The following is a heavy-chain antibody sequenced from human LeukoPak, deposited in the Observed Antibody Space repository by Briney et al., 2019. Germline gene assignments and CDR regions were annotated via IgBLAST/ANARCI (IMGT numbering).Heavy chain of an antibody. CDR1: GYSFTSYW. D-gene: IGHD2-21*02. CDR3: ARHPPQRAYCGGDCYPWYFDL. Sequence: GESLKISCKGSGYSFTSYWIGWVRQMPGKGLEWMGIIYPGDSDTRYSPSFQGQVTISADKSISTAYLQWSSLKASDTAMYYCARHPPQRAYCGGDCYPWYFDLWGRGTLVTVSS. CDR2: IYPGDSDT. J-gene: IGHJ2*01. V-gene: IGHV5-51*01.